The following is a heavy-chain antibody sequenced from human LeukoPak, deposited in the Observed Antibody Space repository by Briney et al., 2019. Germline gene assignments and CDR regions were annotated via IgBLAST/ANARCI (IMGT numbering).Heavy chain of an antibody. CDR2: INHSGST. J-gene: IGHJ4*02. D-gene: IGHD3-10*01. V-gene: IGHV4-34*01. Sequence: SETLSLTCAVYGGSFSGYYWSWIRQPLGKGLEWIGEINHSGSTNYNPSLKSRVTISVDTSKNQFSLKLSSVTAADTAVYYCARWGMVRKRGFDYWGQGTLVTVSS. CDR3: ARWGMVRKRGFDY. CDR1: GGSFSGYY.